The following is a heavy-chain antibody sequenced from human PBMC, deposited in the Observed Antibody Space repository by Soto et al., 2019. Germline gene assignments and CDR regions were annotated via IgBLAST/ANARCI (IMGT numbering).Heavy chain of an antibody. D-gene: IGHD5-12*01. V-gene: IGHV3-33*01. J-gene: IGHJ6*03. CDR2: IWYDGSNK. Sequence: GGSLRLSCAASGFTFSSYGMHWVRQAPGKGLEWVAVIWYDGSNKYYADSVKGRFTISRDNSKNTLYLQMNSLRAEDTAVYYCARVATTDYYYYYYMDVWGKGTTVTVSS. CDR1: GFTFSSYG. CDR3: ARVATTDYYYYYYMDV.